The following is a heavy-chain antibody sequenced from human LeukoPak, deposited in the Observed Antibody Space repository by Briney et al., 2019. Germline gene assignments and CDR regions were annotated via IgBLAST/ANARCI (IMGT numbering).Heavy chain of an antibody. CDR3: ARGLTVRGSGYDFDY. CDR1: GYTFTSYY. CDR2: INPNSGGT. J-gene: IGHJ4*02. Sequence: ASVKVSCKASGYTFTSYYMHWVRQAPGQGLEWMGWINPNSGGTNYAQKFQGWVTMTRDTSISTAYMELSRLRSDDTAVYYCARGLTVRGSGYDFDYWGQGALVTVSS. V-gene: IGHV1-2*04. D-gene: IGHD5-12*01.